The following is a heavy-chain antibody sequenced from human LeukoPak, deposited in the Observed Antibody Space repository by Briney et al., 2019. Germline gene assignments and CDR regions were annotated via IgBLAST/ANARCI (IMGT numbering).Heavy chain of an antibody. J-gene: IGHJ4*02. CDR2: ISYDGSKK. Sequence: AGGSLRLSCAASGFTFSSYGMLRVPPAPGKGLVGVAVISYDGSKKYYADSVKGRFTISRDTSKNTLYLKIHRARATTTPWYDCANALAIDNWGPGTPVTVSS. CDR1: GFTFSSYG. D-gene: IGHD6-19*01. V-gene: IGHV3-30*18. CDR3: ANALAIDN.